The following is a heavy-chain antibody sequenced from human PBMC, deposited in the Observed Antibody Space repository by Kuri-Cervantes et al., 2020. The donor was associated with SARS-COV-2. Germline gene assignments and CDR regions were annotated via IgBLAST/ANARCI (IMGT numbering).Heavy chain of an antibody. Sequence: GESLKISCAASGFTFSSYSMNWVRQAPGKGLEWVSSISSSSSYIYYAGSEKGRFTISRDNAKNSLYLQMISLRAEDTAVYYWAREATPTGCSSTSCYYYYYYGMDVWGKGTTVTVAS. CDR2: ISSSSSYI. V-gene: IGHV3-21*01. D-gene: IGHD2-2*01. CDR3: AREATPTGCSSTSCYYYYYYGMDV. CDR1: GFTFSSYS. J-gene: IGHJ6*04.